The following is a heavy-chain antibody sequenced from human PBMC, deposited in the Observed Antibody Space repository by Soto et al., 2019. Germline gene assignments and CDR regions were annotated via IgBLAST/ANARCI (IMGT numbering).Heavy chain of an antibody. V-gene: IGHV3-23*05. Sequence: GGSLRLSCAASGFPFINFAMSWVRQTPVKGLEWVSSILSLESHKYYAASVMGRFSISRDNAKKSLFLQMNNLRAEDTGIYFCATGLKDASNRPSFDSWGPGTPVTVSS. CDR1: GFPFINFA. CDR2: ILSLESHK. D-gene: IGHD3-16*01. CDR3: ATGLKDASNRPSFDS. J-gene: IGHJ4*02.